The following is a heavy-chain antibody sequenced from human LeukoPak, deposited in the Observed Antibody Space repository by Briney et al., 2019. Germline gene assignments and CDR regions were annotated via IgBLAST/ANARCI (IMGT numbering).Heavy chain of an antibody. CDR2: IYYSGST. Sequence: PSETLSLTCTVSGGSISSGGYYWSWIRQHPGKGLEWIGYIYYSGSTYYNPSLKSRVTISVDTSKNQFSLKLSSVTAADTAVYYCARARSYLEAMIVWTFDYWGQGTLVTVSS. D-gene: IGHD3-22*01. J-gene: IGHJ4*02. CDR3: ARARSYLEAMIVWTFDY. V-gene: IGHV4-31*03. CDR1: GGSISSGGYY.